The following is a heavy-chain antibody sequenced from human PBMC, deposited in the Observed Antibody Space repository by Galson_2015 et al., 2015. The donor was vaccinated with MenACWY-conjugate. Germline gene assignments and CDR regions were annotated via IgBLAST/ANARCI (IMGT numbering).Heavy chain of an antibody. J-gene: IGHJ3*02. D-gene: IGHD3-10*01. Sequence: SVKVSCKASGYTFTNYYIHWVRQAPGQGLEWMGIINPSEGSTNYAQKFQGRVTMTRETSTTTVYLELSSLRSEDTAVYYCARDLRLVSMVRGSIVPDAFDMWGQGTMVTVSS. V-gene: IGHV1-46*01. CDR3: ARDLRLVSMVRGSIVPDAFDM. CDR2: INPSEGST. CDR1: GYTFTNYY.